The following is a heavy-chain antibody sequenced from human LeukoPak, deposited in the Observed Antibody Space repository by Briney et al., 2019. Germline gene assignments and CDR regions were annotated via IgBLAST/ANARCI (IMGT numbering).Heavy chain of an antibody. CDR3: ARSPRRATYYYYMDV. CDR2: INPNSGGT. CDR1: GYTFTGYY. V-gene: IGHV1-2*02. J-gene: IGHJ6*03. Sequence: ASVKVSCKASGYTFTGYYMHWVRQAPGQGLEWMGWINPNSGGTNYAQKFQGRVTMTSDTSISTAYMELSRLRSDDTAVYYCARSPRRATYYYYMDVWGKGTTVTVSS.